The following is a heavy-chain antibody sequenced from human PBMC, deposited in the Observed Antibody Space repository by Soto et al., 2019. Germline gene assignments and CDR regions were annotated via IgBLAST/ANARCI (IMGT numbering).Heavy chain of an antibody. CDR2: ISAYNGNT. J-gene: IGHJ4*02. CDR1: GYTFTSYG. CDR3: ARAEGSGSYYNVALDY. Sequence: QVQLVQSGAEVKKPGASVKVSCKASGYTFTSYGISWVRQAPGQGLEWMGWISAYNGNTNYAQKLQGRVTMTTDTSTSTADMELRSLRSDDTAVYYCARAEGSGSYYNVALDYWGQGTLVTVSS. D-gene: IGHD3-10*01. V-gene: IGHV1-18*01.